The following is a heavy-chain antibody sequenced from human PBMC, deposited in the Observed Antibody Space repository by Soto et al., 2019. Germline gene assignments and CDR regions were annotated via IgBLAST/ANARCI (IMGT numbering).Heavy chain of an antibody. CDR3: ASSRYSSGWSMGH. CDR2: IYYSGST. D-gene: IGHD6-19*01. Sequence: QVQLQESGPGLVKPSETLSLTCTVSGGSISSYYWSWIRQPPGKGLEWIGYIYYSGSTNYNPSLKSRVTISVDTSKNQFSLKLSSVTAADTAVYYCASSRYSSGWSMGHWGQGTLVTVSS. CDR1: GGSISSYY. V-gene: IGHV4-59*01. J-gene: IGHJ4*02.